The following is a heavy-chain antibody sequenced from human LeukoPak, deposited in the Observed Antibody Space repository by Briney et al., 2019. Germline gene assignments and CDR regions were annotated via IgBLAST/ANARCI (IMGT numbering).Heavy chain of an antibody. D-gene: IGHD5-18*01. CDR2: IYYSGST. CDR3: ASNNHRDGYSYGDYYFDY. J-gene: IGHJ4*02. CDR1: GGSISSNSYY. Sequence: SETLSLTCIVSGGSISSNSYYWGWIRQPPGKGLEWIGSIYYSGSTYYNPSLKSRVTISVDTSKNQFSLKLRSVTAADTAVYYCASNNHRDGYSYGDYYFDYWGQGTLVTVSS. V-gene: IGHV4-39*07.